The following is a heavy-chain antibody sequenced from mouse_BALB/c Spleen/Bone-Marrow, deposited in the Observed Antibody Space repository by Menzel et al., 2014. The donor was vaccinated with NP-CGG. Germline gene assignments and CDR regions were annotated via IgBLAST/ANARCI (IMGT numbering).Heavy chain of an antibody. CDR2: IDPAIFT. CDR3: ASYRYGWYFDV. J-gene: IGHJ1*01. D-gene: IGHD2-14*01. CDR1: GFNIKDTY. Sequence: EVQRVESGAELVKPGASVKLSCTASGFNIKDTYLHWVKQRPEQGLDWIGRIDPAIFTKYDPKFQGKATMTADTSSNTAYLHLSSLTSEDTAVYYCASYRYGWYFDVWGAGTTVTVSS. V-gene: IGHV14-3*02.